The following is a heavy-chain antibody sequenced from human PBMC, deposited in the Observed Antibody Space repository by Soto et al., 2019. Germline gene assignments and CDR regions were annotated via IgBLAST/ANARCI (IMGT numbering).Heavy chain of an antibody. V-gene: IGHV4-30-4*01. D-gene: IGHD3-10*01. CDR1: GGSIRSGDYY. J-gene: IGHJ5*02. Sequence: SETLSVTCTVSGGSIRSGDYYWSWIRQPPGKGLEWIGYIYYSGSTCYNPSLKSRVTISVDTSKNQFSLKISSVTAADTAVYYCARGPNYYNSARGWFDPWGQGTLVTVSS. CDR3: ARGPNYYNSARGWFDP. CDR2: IYYSGST.